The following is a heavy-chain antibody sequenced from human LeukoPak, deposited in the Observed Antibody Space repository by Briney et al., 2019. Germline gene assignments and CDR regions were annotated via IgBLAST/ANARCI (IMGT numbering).Heavy chain of an antibody. J-gene: IGHJ3*02. D-gene: IGHD3-22*01. CDR3: ARGYDSSGWVNAFDI. Sequence: SETLSLTCAVYGGSFSGYYWSWIRQPPGKGLEWIGEINHSGSTNYNPTLKSRVTISVDTSKNQFSLKLSSVTAADTAVYYCARGYDSSGWVNAFDIWGQGTMVTVSS. CDR2: INHSGST. V-gene: IGHV4-34*01. CDR1: GGSFSGYY.